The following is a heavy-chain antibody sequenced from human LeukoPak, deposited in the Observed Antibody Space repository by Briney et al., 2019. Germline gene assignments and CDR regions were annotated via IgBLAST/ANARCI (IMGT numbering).Heavy chain of an antibody. D-gene: IGHD4-23*01. J-gene: IGHJ3*02. CDR1: GYTFTGYY. Sequence: SVRVSSKTSGYTFTGYYMHWVRHAPGQGLVRMGGIKANSGAPNSAQKFHGRVTMIRGTSIRTAYMDLSRLRSDDTAIYYFARELVDGGNARGAFDMWGQGTMVTVSS. V-gene: IGHV1-2*02. CDR3: ARELVDGGNARGAFDM. CDR2: IKANSGAP.